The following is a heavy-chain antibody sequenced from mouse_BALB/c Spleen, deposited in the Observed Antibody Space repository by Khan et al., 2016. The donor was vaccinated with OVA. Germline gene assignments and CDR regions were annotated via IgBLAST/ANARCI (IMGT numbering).Heavy chain of an antibody. J-gene: IGHJ3*01. CDR3: TRSGYGNPFAY. V-gene: IGHV1S81*02. CDR2: INPNNGGP. CDR1: GYTFSSYY. D-gene: IGHD2-10*02. Sequence: QIQLVQSGAELVKPGASVKLSCKASGYTFSSYYMYWVKQRPGQGLEWIGGINPNNGGPNFNEKFKTKATLTVDTSSSTAYMHLNSLTSEDSAVYYYTRSGYGNPFAYWGQGTLFTVSP.